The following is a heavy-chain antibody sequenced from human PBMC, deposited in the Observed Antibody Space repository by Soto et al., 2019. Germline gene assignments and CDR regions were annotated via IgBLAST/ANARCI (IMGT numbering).Heavy chain of an antibody. CDR1: GGSISSSSYY. CDR2: IYYTGST. J-gene: IGHJ5*02. D-gene: IGHD3-3*01. CDR3: ARHLGYDFWTGYNWFDP. Sequence: SETLSLTCTVSGGSISSSSYYWGWIRQPPGKGLEWIGTIYYTGSTYYNPSLKSRVTISVDTSKNQFSLKVRSVTAADTAVYYGARHLGYDFWTGYNWFDPWGQGTLVTVSS. V-gene: IGHV4-39*01.